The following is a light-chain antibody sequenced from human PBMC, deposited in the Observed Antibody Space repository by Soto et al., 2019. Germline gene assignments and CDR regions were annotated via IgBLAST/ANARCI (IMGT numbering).Light chain of an antibody. CDR3: QQYYNTPRT. CDR1: QSVLYSSNNKNY. CDR2: WAS. V-gene: IGKV4-1*01. J-gene: IGKJ4*01. Sequence: DIVMTQSPDSLAVSLGERATINCKSSQSVLYSSNNKNYLAWYQQKPGQPPKLLIYWASTREFGVPDRFRGSGSGTDFTLTISSLQAEDVAVYYCQQYYNTPRTFGGGTKVEIK.